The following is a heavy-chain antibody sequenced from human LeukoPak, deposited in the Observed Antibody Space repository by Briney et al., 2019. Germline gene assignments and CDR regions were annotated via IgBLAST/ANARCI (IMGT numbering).Heavy chain of an antibody. CDR3: ARDLISWYYFDY. Sequence: GRSLRLSCAAPGFTFSSYAMHWVRQAPGKGLDWVAVISFDGTNKHYADSVKGRFTISRDNSKNTLYLQMNSLRPEDTAVCFCARDLISWYYFDYWGQGTLVTVSS. CDR1: GFTFSSYA. D-gene: IGHD6-13*01. J-gene: IGHJ4*02. CDR2: ISFDGTNK. V-gene: IGHV3-30*04.